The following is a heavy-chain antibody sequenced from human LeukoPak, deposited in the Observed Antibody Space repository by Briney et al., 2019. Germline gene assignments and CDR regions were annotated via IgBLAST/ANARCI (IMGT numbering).Heavy chain of an antibody. CDR1: GFTFSSFS. J-gene: IGHJ4*02. CDR3: ARKWEGYCSGGSCYRGGYFDY. Sequence: GGSLRLSCAASGFTFSSFSMNWVRQAPGKGLEWVSYISGSSTTIYYADSVKGRFTISRDNAKNSLYLQMNSLRAEDTAVYYGARKWEGYCSGGSCYRGGYFDYWGQGTLVTVSS. V-gene: IGHV3-48*04. CDR2: ISGSSTTI. D-gene: IGHD2-15*01.